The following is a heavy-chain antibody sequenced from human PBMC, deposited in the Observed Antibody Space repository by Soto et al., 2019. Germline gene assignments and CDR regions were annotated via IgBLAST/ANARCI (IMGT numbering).Heavy chain of an antibody. J-gene: IGHJ4*02. CDR3: ARESWYSDSSGNYFSNYFDS. CDR1: GFSFSDYP. V-gene: IGHV3-30*04. CDR2: ISSTGMKE. Sequence: QVQLVESGGSVVQPGRSLSLSCAASGFSFSDYPMHWVRQAPGKGLEWVASISSTGMKEYYGDSVKGRLTISRDSSKNTLYLQMSSLRAEDTAVYYCARESWYSDSSGNYFSNYFDSWGQGTLVTVSS. D-gene: IGHD3-22*01.